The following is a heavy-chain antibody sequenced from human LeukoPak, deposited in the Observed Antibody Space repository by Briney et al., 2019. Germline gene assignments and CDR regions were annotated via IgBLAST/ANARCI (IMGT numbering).Heavy chain of an antibody. D-gene: IGHD5-24*01. Sequence: SETLSLTCTVSGGSISSSPYYWGWIRQPPGKGLEWIGSMYYSGSTYYSPSLKSRVTISVDTSKNQFSLKLTSVTAAYTAVYYCARGVRWLQLSYFDYWGQGTLVTVSS. CDR1: GGSISSSPYY. V-gene: IGHV4-39*01. CDR2: MYYSGST. CDR3: ARGVRWLQLSYFDY. J-gene: IGHJ4*02.